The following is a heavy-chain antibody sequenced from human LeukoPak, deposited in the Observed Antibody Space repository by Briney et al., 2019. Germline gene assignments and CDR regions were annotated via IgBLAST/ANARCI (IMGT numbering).Heavy chain of an antibody. D-gene: IGHD1-26*01. V-gene: IGHV4-30-2*01. J-gene: IGHJ4*02. CDR3: ARGVGATISRHFDY. CDR1: GGSISSGGYS. Sequence: SQTLSLTCAVSGGSISSGGYSWSWIRQPPGTGLEWIGYIYHSGSTYYNPSLKSRVTISVDRSKNQFSLKLSSVTAADTAVYYCARGVGATISRHFDYWGQGTLVTVSS. CDR2: IYHSGST.